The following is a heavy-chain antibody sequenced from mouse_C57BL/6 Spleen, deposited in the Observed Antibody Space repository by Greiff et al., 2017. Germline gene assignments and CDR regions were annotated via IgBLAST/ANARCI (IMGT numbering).Heavy chain of an antibody. CDR2: IWSGGST. Sequence: QVQLQQSGPGLVQPSQSLSITCTVSGFSLTSYGVHWVRQPPGKGLEWLGVIWSGGSTDYNAAFISRLSISKDNSKSQVFFKMNSLQADDTAIYYCAKNGGARYYYAMDYWGQGTSVTVSS. J-gene: IGHJ4*01. D-gene: IGHD3-1*01. V-gene: IGHV2-4*01. CDR3: AKNGGARYYYAMDY. CDR1: GFSLTSYG.